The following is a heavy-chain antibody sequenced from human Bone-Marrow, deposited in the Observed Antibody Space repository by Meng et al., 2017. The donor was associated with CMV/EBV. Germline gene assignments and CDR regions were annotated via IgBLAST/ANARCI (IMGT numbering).Heavy chain of an antibody. CDR3: ATPMGVAAAGTYYYYGMDV. J-gene: IGHJ6*02. V-gene: IGHV3-21*01. CDR1: GFTFSSYS. D-gene: IGHD6-13*01. Sequence: GESLKISCAASGFTFSSYSMNWVRQAPGKGLEWVSSISSSSSYIYYADSVKGRFTISRDNAKNSLYLQMNSLRAEDTAVYYCATPMGVAAAGTYYYYGMDVWGQGTTVTFSS. CDR2: ISSSSSYI.